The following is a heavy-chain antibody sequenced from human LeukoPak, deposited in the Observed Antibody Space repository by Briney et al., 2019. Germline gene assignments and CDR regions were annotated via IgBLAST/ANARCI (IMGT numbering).Heavy chain of an antibody. V-gene: IGHV3-48*01. D-gene: IGHD1-26*01. J-gene: IGHJ3*02. CDR3: ARDRSGSYYFVDAFDI. Sequence: GGSLRLSCAASGFTFSSYSMNWVRQAPGKGLEWVSYISSSSTIYYADSVKGRFTISRDNAKNSLYLQMNSLRAEDTAVYYCARDRSGSYYFVDAFDIWGQGTMVTVSS. CDR1: GFTFSSYS. CDR2: ISSSSTI.